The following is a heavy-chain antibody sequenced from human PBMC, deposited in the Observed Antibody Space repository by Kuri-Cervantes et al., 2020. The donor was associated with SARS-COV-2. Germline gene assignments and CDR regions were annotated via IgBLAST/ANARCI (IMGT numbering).Heavy chain of an antibody. CDR2: ISGSGGST. V-gene: IGHV3-23*01. Sequence: GESLKISCAASGFTFSSYAMSWVRQAPGKGLEWVSAISGSGGSTYYADSVKGRFTISRDNSKNTLYLQMNSLRAEDTAVYYCAKDWSDDTIFGVVIPWFDPWGQGILVTVSS. CDR1: GFTFSSYA. D-gene: IGHD3-3*01. CDR3: AKDWSDDTIFGVVIPWFDP. J-gene: IGHJ5*02.